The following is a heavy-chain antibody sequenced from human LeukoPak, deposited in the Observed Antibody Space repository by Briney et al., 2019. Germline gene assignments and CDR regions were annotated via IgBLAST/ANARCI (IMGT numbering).Heavy chain of an antibody. D-gene: IGHD5-18*01. J-gene: IGHJ4*02. CDR3: ARTDTAMVDY. CDR1: GGSISSGGYY. Sequence: NPPETLSLTCTVSGGSISSGGYYWSWIRQHPGKGLEWIGYIYYSGNTYYNPSLKSRITISVDTSKNQFSLKLSSVTAADTAVYYCARTDTAMVDYWGQGTLVTVSS. CDR2: IYYSGNT. V-gene: IGHV4-31*03.